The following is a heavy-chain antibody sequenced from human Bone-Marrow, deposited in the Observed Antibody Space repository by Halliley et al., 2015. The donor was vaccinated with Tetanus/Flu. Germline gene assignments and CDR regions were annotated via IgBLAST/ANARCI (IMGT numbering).Heavy chain of an antibody. Sequence: TLSLTCAVSGRSINSGFYWGWIRQPPGKGLEWIGTVYESGSRYFNPSLESRLTLSMDTSKNHFSLTLKSVTAADTAVYYCAREGLSGYYLRGFDSWGQGTLVTVSS. CDR1: GRSINSGFY. V-gene: IGHV4-38-2*02. CDR2: VYESGSR. J-gene: IGHJ4*02. CDR3: AREGLSGYYLRGFDS. D-gene: IGHD3-22*01.